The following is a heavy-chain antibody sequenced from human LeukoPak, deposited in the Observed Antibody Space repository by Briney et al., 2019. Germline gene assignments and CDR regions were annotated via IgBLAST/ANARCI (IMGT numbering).Heavy chain of an antibody. Sequence: GGSLRLSCAASGFAVGSNYMNWVRQAPGKGLEWVPVDYIGGTTYYADSVRDRFIISRDTTKNTIYLQMNSLRPEDTALYYCARGFLRDGNIYTYSFDFWGQGILVTVSS. V-gene: IGHV3-66*01. CDR2: DYIGGTT. D-gene: IGHD3-3*01. CDR1: GFAVGSNY. CDR3: ARGFLRDGNIYTYSFDF. J-gene: IGHJ4*02.